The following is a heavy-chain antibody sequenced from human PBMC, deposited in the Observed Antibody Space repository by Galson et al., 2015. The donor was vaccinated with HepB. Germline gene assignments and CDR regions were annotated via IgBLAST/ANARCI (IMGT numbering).Heavy chain of an antibody. CDR3: ARQTSYCIITRCGMDV. CDR1: GGSINSSDYY. J-gene: IGHJ6*02. V-gene: IGHV4-39*01. CDR2: IYYSGNK. D-gene: IGHD2-2*01. Sequence: ETLSLTCTVSGGSINSSDYYWGWVRQPPGRGLEWIGNIYYSGNKYYNPSLKSRVTISGGTSKNQFSLKLNSVTAADTAVYYCARQTSYCIITRCGMDVWGQGTTVTVSS.